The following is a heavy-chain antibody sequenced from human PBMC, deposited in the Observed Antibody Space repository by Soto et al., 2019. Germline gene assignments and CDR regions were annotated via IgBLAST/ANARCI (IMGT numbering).Heavy chain of an antibody. J-gene: IGHJ5*02. Sequence: QVQLQESGPGLVKPSETLSLTCTVSGGSISSYYWSWIRQPPGKGLEWIGYIYYSGSTNYNPSLKSRLTISVDTSKNPFSLKLSSVTAADTAVYYCARLTWEQLVLWFDPWGQGTLVTGSS. CDR3: ARLTWEQLVLWFDP. D-gene: IGHD6-13*01. V-gene: IGHV4-59*08. CDR2: IYYSGST. CDR1: GGSISSYY.